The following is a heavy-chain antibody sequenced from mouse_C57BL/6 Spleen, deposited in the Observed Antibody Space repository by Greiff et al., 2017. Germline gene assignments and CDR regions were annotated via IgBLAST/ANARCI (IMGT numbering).Heavy chain of an antibody. CDR2: IHPSDSDT. CDR1: GYTFTSYW. D-gene: IGHD1-1*01. V-gene: IGHV1-74*01. CDR3: AITTVVAPGFAD. Sequence: QVLLQQPGAELVKPGASVKVSCKASGYTFTSYWMHWVKQRPGQGLEWIGRIHPSDSDTNYNKKFKGKATLTVDKSSSTAYMQLSSLTSEDSAVYYCAITTVVAPGFADWGQGTLVTVSA. J-gene: IGHJ3*01.